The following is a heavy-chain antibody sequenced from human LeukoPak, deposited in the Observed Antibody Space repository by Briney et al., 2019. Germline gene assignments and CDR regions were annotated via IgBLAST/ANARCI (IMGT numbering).Heavy chain of an antibody. J-gene: IGHJ4*02. CDR3: ARVPLGQIVGATLMDY. Sequence: ASVKVSCKASGYTFTGYYMHWVRQAPGQGLEWMGWINPNSGGTNYAQKFQGRVTMTRDTSISTAYMELSRLRSDDTAVYYCARVPLGQIVGATLMDYWGQGTLVTVSS. CDR2: INPNSGGT. CDR1: GYTFTGYY. V-gene: IGHV1-2*02. D-gene: IGHD1-26*01.